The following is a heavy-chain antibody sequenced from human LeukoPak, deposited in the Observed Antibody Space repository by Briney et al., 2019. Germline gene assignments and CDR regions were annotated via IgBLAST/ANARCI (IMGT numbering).Heavy chain of an antibody. Sequence: GGSLRLSCAASGFTFSNYAMSWVRQAPGKGLEWVSAISSGSDRTNYARSVKGRFTISRDNSKNTLYLQMNSLRADDTAVYYCAKDQAGYNFGSDSWGQGTLVTVSS. CDR2: ISSGSDRT. CDR3: AKDQAGYNFGSDS. V-gene: IGHV3-23*01. D-gene: IGHD3-3*01. J-gene: IGHJ4*02. CDR1: GFTFSNYA.